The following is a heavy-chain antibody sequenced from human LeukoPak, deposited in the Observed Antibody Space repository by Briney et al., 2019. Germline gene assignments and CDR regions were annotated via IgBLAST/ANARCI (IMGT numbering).Heavy chain of an antibody. D-gene: IGHD3-22*01. CDR2: ISYDGSNK. V-gene: IGHV3-30-3*01. J-gene: IGHJ4*02. Sequence: GGSLRLSCAASGFTFSSYAMHWVRQAPGKGLEWVAVISYDGSNKYYADSVKGRFTISRDNSKNTLYLQMNSLRAEDTAVYYCHGYYAPFDYWGQGTLVTVSS. CDR3: HGYYAPFDY. CDR1: GFTFSSYA.